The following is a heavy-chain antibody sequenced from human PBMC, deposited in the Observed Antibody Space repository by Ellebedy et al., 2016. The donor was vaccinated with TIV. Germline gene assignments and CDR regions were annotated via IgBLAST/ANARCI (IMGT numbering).Heavy chain of an antibody. CDR2: IHHSGNT. CDR3: ALSEQPQSYFDY. D-gene: IGHD6-13*01. Sequence: GSLRLXCTVSGYSISSGYFWGWIRQPPGKGLEWIGSIHHSGNTYYNPSLKSRVTISVDTSKNQFSLKLTSVTAADTAVYYCALSEQPQSYFDYWGQGSLVTVSS. CDR1: GYSISSGYF. V-gene: IGHV4-38-2*02. J-gene: IGHJ4*02.